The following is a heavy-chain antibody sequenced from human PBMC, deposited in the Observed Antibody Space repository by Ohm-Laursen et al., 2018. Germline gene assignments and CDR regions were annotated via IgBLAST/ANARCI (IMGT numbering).Heavy chain of an antibody. Sequence: TQTLTLTSTFSGFSLSTSGMCVGWIRQPPGKALEWLARIDWDDDQFYRTSLKTRLTISKNTSKNQVVLIMTNMDPVDTATYYCARRYSSAYRPWYFDLWGRGTLVTVSS. CDR3: ARRYSSAYRPWYFDL. CDR1: GFSLSTSGMC. CDR2: IDWDDDQ. V-gene: IGHV2-70*16. J-gene: IGHJ2*01. D-gene: IGHD6-19*01.